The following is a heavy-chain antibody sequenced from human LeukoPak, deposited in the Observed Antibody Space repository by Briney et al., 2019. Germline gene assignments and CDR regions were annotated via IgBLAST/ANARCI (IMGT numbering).Heavy chain of an antibody. J-gene: IGHJ6*03. CDR3: ATAQLQRSYERSYTNYYHYYYMDV. V-gene: IGHV4-59*01. D-gene: IGHD3-10*01. Sequence: NPSETLSLTCTVSGGSISPYSWNWIRQPPGKGLEWIGYIFDSGSTNYDPSLKSRVTISVDTSKNQFSLRPSSVTAADTAVYYCATAQLQRSYERSYTNYYHYYYMDVWGKGTTVTVSS. CDR2: IFDSGST. CDR1: GGSISPYS.